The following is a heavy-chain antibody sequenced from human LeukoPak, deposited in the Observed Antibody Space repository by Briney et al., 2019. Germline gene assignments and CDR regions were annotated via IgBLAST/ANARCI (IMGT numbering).Heavy chain of an antibody. CDR1: GYTFTGYY. V-gene: IGHV1-8*02. J-gene: IGHJ6*02. D-gene: IGHD6-19*01. CDR2: MNPNSGNT. Sequence: ASVKVSCKASGYTFTGYYMHWVRQAPGQGLEWMGWMNPNSGNTGYAQKFQGRVTMTRNTSISTAYMELSSLRSEDTAVYYCARGLAYSSGWYDFDYYYGMDVWGQGTTVTVSS. CDR3: ARGLAYSSGWYDFDYYYGMDV.